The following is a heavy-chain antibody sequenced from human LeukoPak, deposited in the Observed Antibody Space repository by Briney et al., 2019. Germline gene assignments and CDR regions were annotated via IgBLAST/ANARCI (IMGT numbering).Heavy chain of an antibody. V-gene: IGHV3-23*01. CDR1: GFTFSSYA. CDR2: ISGSGGST. Sequence: GGSLRLSCAASGFTFSSYAMSRVRQAPGKGLEWVSAISGSGGSTYYADSVKGRFTISRDNSKNTLYLQMNSLRAEDTAVYYCAKDRYSSSWYFDYWGQGTLVTVSS. CDR3: AKDRYSSSWYFDY. D-gene: IGHD6-13*01. J-gene: IGHJ4*02.